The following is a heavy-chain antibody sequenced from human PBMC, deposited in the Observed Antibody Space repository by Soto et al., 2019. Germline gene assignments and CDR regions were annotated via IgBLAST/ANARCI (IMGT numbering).Heavy chain of an antibody. CDR2: INGDGSAT. V-gene: IGHV3-74*01. CDR1: GFTFSSYW. CDR3: ARGAVGYYYMDV. Sequence: EVQLVESGGGLVQPGGSLRLSCAASGFTFSSYWMHWVRQVPGKGLVWVSRINGDGSATPYADSAKGRFTVSRDNAKNTMYLQMNSLTAEDTAMYYCARGAVGYYYMDVWGKGTAITVSS. J-gene: IGHJ6*03. D-gene: IGHD1-26*01.